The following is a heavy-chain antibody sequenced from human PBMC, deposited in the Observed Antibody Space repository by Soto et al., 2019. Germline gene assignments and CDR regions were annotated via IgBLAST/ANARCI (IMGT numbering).Heavy chain of an antibody. V-gene: IGHV3-33*01. J-gene: IGHJ6*02. D-gene: IGHD3-10*01. CDR2: IWYDGSNK. CDR1: GFTFSSYG. CDR3: ASFGTIWFGYGMDV. Sequence: QVQLVESGGGVVQPGRSLRLSCAASGFTFSSYGMHWVRQAPGKGLEWVAVIWYDGSNKYYADSVKGRFTISRDNSKNTLYLQMNSLRAEDTAVYYCASFGTIWFGYGMDVWGQGTTVTVSS.